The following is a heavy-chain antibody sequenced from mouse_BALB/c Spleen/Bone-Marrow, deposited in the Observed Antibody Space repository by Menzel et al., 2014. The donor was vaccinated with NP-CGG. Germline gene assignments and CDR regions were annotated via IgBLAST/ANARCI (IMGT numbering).Heavy chain of an antibody. J-gene: IGHJ4*01. D-gene: IGHD2-3*01. CDR2: INSNGGST. Sequence: EVKLVESGGGLVQPGGSLKLSCAASGFTFSSYGMSWVRQTPDKRLELVATINSNGGSTYYPDSVKGRFTISRDNAKNTLYLQMSSLKSEDTAMYYCARERDGYFRDAMDYRGQGTSVTVSS. CDR3: ARERDGYFRDAMDY. CDR1: GFTFSSYG. V-gene: IGHV5-6-3*01.